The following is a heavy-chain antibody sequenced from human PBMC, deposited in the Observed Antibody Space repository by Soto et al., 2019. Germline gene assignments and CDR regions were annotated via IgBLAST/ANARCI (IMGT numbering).Heavy chain of an antibody. Sequence: SVKVSCKASGFTFTSSAVQWVRQARGQRLEWIGWIVVGSGNTNYAQKFQERVTITRDMSTSTAYMELSSLRSEDTAVYYCAADTYSSGYYRDYWGQGTLVTVSS. V-gene: IGHV1-58*01. J-gene: IGHJ4*02. CDR1: GFTFTSSA. CDR3: AADTYSSGYYRDY. D-gene: IGHD3-22*01. CDR2: IVVGSGNT.